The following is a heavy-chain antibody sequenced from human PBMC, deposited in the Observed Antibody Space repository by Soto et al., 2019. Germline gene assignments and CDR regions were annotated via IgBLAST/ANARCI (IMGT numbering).Heavy chain of an antibody. CDR3: ARHEFRWEPTDATGGMDV. V-gene: IGHV4-39*01. J-gene: IGHJ6*02. D-gene: IGHD1-26*01. CDR2: IYYSGST. CDR1: GGSISSSSYY. Sequence: QLQLQESGPGLVKPSETLSLTCTVSGGSISSSSYYWGWIRQPPGKGLEWIGSIYYSGSTYYNPSLKSRVTISVDTSKNQFSLKLSSVTAADTAVYYCARHEFRWEPTDATGGMDVWGQGTTVTVSS.